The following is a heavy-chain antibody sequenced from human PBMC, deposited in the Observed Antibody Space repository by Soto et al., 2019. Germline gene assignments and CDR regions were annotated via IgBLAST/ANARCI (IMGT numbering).Heavy chain of an antibody. CDR3: AREGKGYCSSTSCKGWFDP. D-gene: IGHD2-2*01. Sequence: QVQLVQSGAEVKKPGSSVKVSCKASGGTFSSYTISWVRQAPGQGLEWMGRIIPILGIANYAQKCQGRVRITADKSTSTAYMELSSLRSEDTAVYYCAREGKGYCSSTSCKGWFDPWGQGTLVTVS. CDR1: GGTFSSYT. V-gene: IGHV1-69*08. CDR2: IIPILGIA. J-gene: IGHJ5*02.